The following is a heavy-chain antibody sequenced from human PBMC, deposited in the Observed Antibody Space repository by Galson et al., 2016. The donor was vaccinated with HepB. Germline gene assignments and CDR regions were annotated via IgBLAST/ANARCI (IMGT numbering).Heavy chain of an antibody. J-gene: IGHJ4*02. D-gene: IGHD1-26*01. V-gene: IGHV1-69*13. CDR1: GGTFVSQG. CDR2: IIPMLGTA. Sequence: SVKVSCKASGGTFVSQGIGWVRQAPGQGLEWMGGIIPMLGTANYAQKFQARVTITADEPTSTVYMDLNSLRFDDTAVYYCARVPGALAQSFDYWGPGTLVTVSS. CDR3: ARVPGALAQSFDY.